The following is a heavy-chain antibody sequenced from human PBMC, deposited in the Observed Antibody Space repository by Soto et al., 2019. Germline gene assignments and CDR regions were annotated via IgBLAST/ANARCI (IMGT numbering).Heavy chain of an antibody. CDR2: MYHSGST. J-gene: IGHJ4*02. V-gene: IGHV4-4*02. Sequence: QVQLQESGPGLVKPSGTLSLTCAASGGSISSSNWWSWVRQPPGKGLEWIGEMYHSGSTNYNPSLKSRVTISVDKSKNQFSLKLSSVTAADTAMYYCARGGAVPAAGPFDYWGQGTLVTVSS. D-gene: IGHD6-13*01. CDR1: GGSISSSNW. CDR3: ARGGAVPAAGPFDY.